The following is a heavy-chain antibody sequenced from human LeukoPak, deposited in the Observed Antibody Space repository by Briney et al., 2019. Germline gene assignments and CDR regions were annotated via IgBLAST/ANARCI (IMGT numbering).Heavy chain of an antibody. D-gene: IGHD3-22*01. Sequence: TGGSLRLSCAASGFTVSSNYMSWVRQAPGKGLEWVSVIYSGGSTYYADSVKGRFTISRDNSKNTLYLQMNSLRVEDTAVYYCARGPGYYDSSGYYRFDYWGQGTLVTVSS. CDR2: IYSGGST. V-gene: IGHV3-53*01. CDR3: ARGPGYYDSSGYYRFDY. J-gene: IGHJ4*02. CDR1: GFTVSSNY.